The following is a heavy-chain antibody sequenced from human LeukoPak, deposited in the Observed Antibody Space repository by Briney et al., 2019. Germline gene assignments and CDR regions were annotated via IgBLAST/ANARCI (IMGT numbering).Heavy chain of an antibody. CDR2: INPNSGGT. J-gene: IGHJ4*02. V-gene: IGHV1-2*02. Sequence: ASVKVSCKASGYTFTGYYMHWVRQDPGQGLEWMGWINPNSGGTNYAQKFQGRVTMTRDTSISTAYMELSRLRSDDTAVYYCARDFTGTRHYWGQGTLVTVSS. CDR3: ARDFTGTRHY. D-gene: IGHD1-1*01. CDR1: GYTFTGYY.